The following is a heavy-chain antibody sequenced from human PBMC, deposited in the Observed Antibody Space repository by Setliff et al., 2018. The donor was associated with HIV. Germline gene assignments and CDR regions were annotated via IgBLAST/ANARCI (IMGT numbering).Heavy chain of an antibody. CDR1: GGSVSSGSYF. V-gene: IGHV4-61*10. D-gene: IGHD5-18*01. CDR2: IFTSGST. CDR3: ARGVTHPPPFGAFDI. Sequence: SETLSLTCTVSGGSVSSGSYFWSWIRQPAGKGLEWIGHIFTSGSTSYNPSLKSPVTISVDTSKNQFSLKLRSVTAADTAFYYCARGVTHPPPFGAFDIWGLGTLVTVSS. J-gene: IGHJ3*02.